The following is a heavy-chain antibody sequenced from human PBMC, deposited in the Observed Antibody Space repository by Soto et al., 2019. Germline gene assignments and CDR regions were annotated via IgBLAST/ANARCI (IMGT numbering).Heavy chain of an antibody. J-gene: IGHJ3*01. CDR1: GFTFSSSE. CDR2: IHPSGQPI. V-gene: IGHV3-48*03. CDR3: GRRARR. Sequence: PGGSLRLSCAVSGFTFSSSEMYWVRQAPGKGLEWISYIHPSGQPIFYADSVKGRFTISRDNANNSLFLQMNSLRAEDTAVYYCGRRARRWGQGTMVNVSS. D-gene: IGHD5-12*01.